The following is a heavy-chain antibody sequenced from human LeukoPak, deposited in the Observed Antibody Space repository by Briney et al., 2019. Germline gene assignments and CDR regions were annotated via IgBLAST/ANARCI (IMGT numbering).Heavy chain of an antibody. CDR1: GVSISTYY. Sequence: SETLSLTCSVSGVSISTYYWSWVRQSPGKGLEWIGYIHVTGGTNYNPSLKSRVTTAVDTSKNQFSLKLSSVTAADTAVYYCARGFILRYWYFDLGGRGTLVIVSS. CDR2: IHVTGGT. J-gene: IGHJ2*01. V-gene: IGHV4-59*01. D-gene: IGHD3-16*02. CDR3: ARGFILRYWYFDL.